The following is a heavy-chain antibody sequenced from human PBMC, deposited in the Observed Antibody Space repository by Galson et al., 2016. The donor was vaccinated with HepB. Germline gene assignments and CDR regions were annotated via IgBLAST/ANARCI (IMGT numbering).Heavy chain of an antibody. CDR2: IYHTGCT. Sequence: TLSLTCTVSGDSISSGTYYWSWLRQLPGKGLEWFGYIYHTGCTYQNPSLKTRVTMSVDTSKNQFSLHLSSVTVADTAFYYCAGASTPYDRFDPWGQGTLVTVSS. V-gene: IGHV4-31*03. D-gene: IGHD3-3*01. CDR1: GDSISSGTYY. CDR3: AGASTPYDRFDP. J-gene: IGHJ5*02.